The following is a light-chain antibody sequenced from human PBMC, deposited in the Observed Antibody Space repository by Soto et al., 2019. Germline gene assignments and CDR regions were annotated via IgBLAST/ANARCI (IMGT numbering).Light chain of an antibody. CDR3: TSFTTADTHV. CDR2: DVS. CDR1: SSDIASYDY. Sequence: QSALTQPASVSGSPGQSITVSCIGTSSDIASYDYVSWYQQHPGKVPKLMIYDVSNRPSGVSNRFSGSKSGNTASLTISGLHAEDEADYYCTSFTTADTHVFGTGTKVTVL. J-gene: IGLJ1*01. V-gene: IGLV2-14*03.